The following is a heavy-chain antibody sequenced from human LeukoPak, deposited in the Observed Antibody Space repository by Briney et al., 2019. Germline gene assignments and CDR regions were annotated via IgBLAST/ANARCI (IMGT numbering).Heavy chain of an antibody. J-gene: IGHJ4*02. Sequence: SLSGSCSHFTYVDYALSATGHATGTGLDGVGFIQAKSYGVATKYAAPVNGRFTISRDDSQSIANLQMNDLKTEDTAVYYCTRAPHPRCSSSGCYLDYWGQGTLVTVSS. D-gene: IGHD2-2*01. CDR2: IQAKSYGVAT. CDR1: HFTYVDYA. CDR3: TRAPHPRCSSSGCYLDY. V-gene: IGHV3-49*03.